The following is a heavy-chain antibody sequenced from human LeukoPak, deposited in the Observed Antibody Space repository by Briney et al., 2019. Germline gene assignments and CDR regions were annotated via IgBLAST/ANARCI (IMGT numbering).Heavy chain of an antibody. CDR2: ISSSSSMI. Sequence: GGSLRLSCAASGFTFSSYSMNWVRQAPGKGLEWVSYISSSSSMIYYADSVKGRFTISRDNAKNSLYLQMNSLRAEDTAVYYCARIMTTVTTVEYWGQGTLVTVSS. CDR1: GFTFSSYS. CDR3: ARIMTTVTTVEY. D-gene: IGHD4-17*01. V-gene: IGHV3-48*01. J-gene: IGHJ4*02.